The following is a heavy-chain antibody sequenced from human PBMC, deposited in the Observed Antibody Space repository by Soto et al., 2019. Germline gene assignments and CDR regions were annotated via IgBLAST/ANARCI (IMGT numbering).Heavy chain of an antibody. CDR3: ARVGGFGATTIDY. V-gene: IGHV4-30-4*08. J-gene: IGHJ4*02. D-gene: IGHD3-10*01. CDR2: IYYSGST. Sequence: PSETLSLTCTVSGGSISSGDSYWTWIRQHPGTGLEWIGYIYYSGSTYYNPSLKSRVTISVDTSKNQFSLKLSSVTAADTAVYYCARVGGFGATTIDYWGQGTLVTVSS. CDR1: GGSISSGDSY.